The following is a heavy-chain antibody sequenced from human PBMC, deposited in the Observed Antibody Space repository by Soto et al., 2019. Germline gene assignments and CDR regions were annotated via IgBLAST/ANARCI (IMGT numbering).Heavy chain of an antibody. Sequence: EVQLLESGGGLVQPGGSLRLSCAASGFTFSSYAMSWVRQAPGKGLEWVSAISGSGGSTYYADSVKGRFTISRDNSKNTLYLQMNSLRAEDTAVYYCAKDDYYDSSGYWPYYYYGMDVWGQGTTVTVSS. CDR1: GFTFSSYA. J-gene: IGHJ6*02. CDR2: ISGSGGST. CDR3: AKDDYYDSSGYWPYYYYGMDV. V-gene: IGHV3-23*01. D-gene: IGHD3-22*01.